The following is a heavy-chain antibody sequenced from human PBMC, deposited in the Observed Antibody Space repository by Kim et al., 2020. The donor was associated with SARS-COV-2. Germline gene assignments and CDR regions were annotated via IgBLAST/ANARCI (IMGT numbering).Heavy chain of an antibody. CDR3: ARDHFPTYYYGSGSYGCSDY. J-gene: IGHJ4*02. CDR2: ISSSSSTI. Sequence: GGSLRLSCAASGFTFSSYSMNWVRQAPGKGLEWVSYISSSSSTIYYADSVKGRFTISRDNAKNSLYLQMNSLRDEDTAVYYCARDHFPTYYYGSGSYGCSDYWGQGTLVTVSS. V-gene: IGHV3-48*02. D-gene: IGHD3-10*01. CDR1: GFTFSSYS.